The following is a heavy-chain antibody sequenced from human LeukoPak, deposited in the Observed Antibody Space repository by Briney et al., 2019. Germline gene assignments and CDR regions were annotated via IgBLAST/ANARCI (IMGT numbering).Heavy chain of an antibody. J-gene: IGHJ4*02. D-gene: IGHD3-22*01. CDR2: IIPILGIA. V-gene: IGHV1-69*04. CDR1: GGTFSSYA. Sequence: GSSVKVSCKASGGTFSSYAISWVRQAPGQGLEWMGRIIPILGIANYAQKFQGRVTITADKSTSTAYMELRSLRSDDTAVYYCARDKHYYDNSDPKYHFDYWGQGTLVTVSS. CDR3: ARDKHYYDNSDPKYHFDY.